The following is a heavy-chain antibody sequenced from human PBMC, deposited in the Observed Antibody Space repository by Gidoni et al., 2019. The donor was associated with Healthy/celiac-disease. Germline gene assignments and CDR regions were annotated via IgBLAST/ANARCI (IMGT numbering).Heavy chain of an antibody. CDR2: ISAYNGNT. D-gene: IGHD3-10*01. Sequence: QVQLLQSGAEVKKPGASVKVSCKASGYTFTSYGISWVRQAPGQGLEWMGWISAYNGNTNYAQKLQGRVTMTTDTSTSTAYMELRSLRSDDTAVYYCARDGRAGHYYGSGSYLSYWGQGTLVTVSS. V-gene: IGHV1-18*01. CDR1: GYTFTSYG. J-gene: IGHJ4*02. CDR3: ARDGRAGHYYGSGSYLSY.